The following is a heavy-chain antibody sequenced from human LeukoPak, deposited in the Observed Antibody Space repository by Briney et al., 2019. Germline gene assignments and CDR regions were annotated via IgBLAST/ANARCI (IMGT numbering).Heavy chain of an antibody. V-gene: IGHV7-4-1*02. CDR2: INTNTGNP. CDR3: ARTLTVAGGKYFQH. CDR1: GYTFTNYA. Sequence: AASVKVSCKASGYTFTNYATNWVRQAPGQGLEWMGWINTNTGNPTYVQGFTGRFVFSLDTSVSTAYLQISSLKAEDTAVYYCARTLTVAGGKYFQHWGQGTLVTVSS. J-gene: IGHJ1*01. D-gene: IGHD6-13*01.